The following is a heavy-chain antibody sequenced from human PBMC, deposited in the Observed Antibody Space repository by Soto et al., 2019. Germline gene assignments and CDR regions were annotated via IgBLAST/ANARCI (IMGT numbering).Heavy chain of an antibody. Sequence: SQTLSLTCAISGNSFSSNSAAWNWIRQSPSRGLEWLGRTYYRSKWYNDYAVSVKSRITINPDTSKNQFSLKLSSVTAADTAVYYCARIYGDYEGNWFDPWGQGTLVTVSS. J-gene: IGHJ5*02. CDR3: ARIYGDYEGNWFDP. V-gene: IGHV6-1*01. CDR2: TYYRSKWYN. CDR1: GNSFSSNSAA. D-gene: IGHD4-17*01.